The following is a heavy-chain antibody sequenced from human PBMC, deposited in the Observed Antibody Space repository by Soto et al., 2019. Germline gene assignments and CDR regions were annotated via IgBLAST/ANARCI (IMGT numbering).Heavy chain of an antibody. CDR3: ARAETYYYDSSGYWFDP. Sequence: SETLSLTCTVSGGSISSYYWSWIRQPPGKGLEWIGYIYYSGSTNYNPSLKSRVTISVDTSKNQFSLKLSSVTAADTAVYYCARAETYYYDSSGYWFDPWGQGTLVTV. CDR2: IYYSGST. V-gene: IGHV4-59*01. J-gene: IGHJ5*02. CDR1: GGSISSYY. D-gene: IGHD3-22*01.